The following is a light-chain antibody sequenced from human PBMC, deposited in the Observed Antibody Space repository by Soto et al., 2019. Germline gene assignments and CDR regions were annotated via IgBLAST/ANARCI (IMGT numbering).Light chain of an antibody. CDR2: EVR. Sequence: QSALTQSPSVSGSPGQSVTISCTGTSSDIGAYNRVSWYQQPPGTAPKLMIYEVRDRTSGVPDRFSGSKSGNTASLTISGLQAEDEADYYCSSYTSSNTLIFGGGTKVTVL. CDR1: SSDIGAYNR. J-gene: IGLJ2*01. CDR3: SSYTSSNTLI. V-gene: IGLV2-18*02.